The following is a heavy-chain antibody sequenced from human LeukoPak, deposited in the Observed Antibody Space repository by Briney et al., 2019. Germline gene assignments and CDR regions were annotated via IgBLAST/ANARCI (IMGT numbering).Heavy chain of an antibody. CDR1: GFMFSAYG. CDR3: ARDTHLGYCSSASCSNAVDC. Sequence: GGSLRLSCTASGFMFSAYGMHWVRQAPGKGLEWVTAISHDGSNIYYADIVKGRFTISRDNAKNSLYLQMNSLRAEDTAVYYCARDTHLGYCSSASCSNAVDCWGQGTLVTVSS. V-gene: IGHV3-30*03. D-gene: IGHD2-2*01. CDR2: ISHDGSNI. J-gene: IGHJ4*02.